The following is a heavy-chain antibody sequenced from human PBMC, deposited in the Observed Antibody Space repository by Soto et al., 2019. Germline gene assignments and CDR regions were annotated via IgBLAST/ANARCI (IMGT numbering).Heavy chain of an antibody. Sequence: QVQLVQSGAEVKKPGSSVKVSCEASGGTFSSYSFSWVRQAPGQGLEWMGRVIPILGMANYAQKFQGRVTTPADTYTSTVYMGLSILRSEDTAVYYCARRGAVVVPGAVDRHNWFDPWGQGTLVTVSS. V-gene: IGHV1-69*02. CDR2: VIPILGMA. CDR1: GGTFSSYS. D-gene: IGHD2-2*01. J-gene: IGHJ5*02. CDR3: ARRGAVVVPGAVDRHNWFDP.